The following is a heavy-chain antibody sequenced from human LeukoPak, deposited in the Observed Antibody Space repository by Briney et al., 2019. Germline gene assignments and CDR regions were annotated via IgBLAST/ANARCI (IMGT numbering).Heavy chain of an antibody. CDR2: IYYGGNT. J-gene: IGHJ3*02. CDR1: GFTFSDYY. CDR3: ARHDSSGHYNAFDI. D-gene: IGHD3-22*01. Sequence: GSLRLSCAASGFTFSDYYMSWIRQAPGKGLEWIGSIYYGGNTYYNPSLKSRVTISVDTSKNRLSLKLSSVTAADTAVYYCARHDSSGHYNAFDIWGQGTMVTVSS. V-gene: IGHV4-39*01.